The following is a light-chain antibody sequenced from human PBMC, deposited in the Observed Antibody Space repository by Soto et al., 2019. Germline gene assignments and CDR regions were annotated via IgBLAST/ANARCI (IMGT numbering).Light chain of an antibody. CDR3: NSYTTSSTYV. J-gene: IGLJ1*01. CDR1: SSDVGGYNY. V-gene: IGLV2-14*01. CDR2: EVS. Sequence: QSVLTQPASVCGSPGQSITISCTGTSSDVGGYNYVSWYQQHPGKAPKLMIYEVSNRPSGVSNRFSGSKSGNTASLTISGLQAEDEADYYCNSYTTSSTYVFGTGTKFTVL.